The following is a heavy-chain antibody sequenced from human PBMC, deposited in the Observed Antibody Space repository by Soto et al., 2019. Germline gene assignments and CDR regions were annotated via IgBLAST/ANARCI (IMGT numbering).Heavy chain of an antibody. Sequence: GGSLRLSCAASGFTFSSYGMHWVRQAPGKGLEWVAVISYDGSNKYYADSVKGRFTISRDNSKNTLYLQMNSLRAEDTAVYYCAKDRRDGSSTRYYYYYGMDVWGQGTTVTVSS. V-gene: IGHV3-30*18. D-gene: IGHD2-2*01. CDR3: AKDRRDGSSTRYYYYYGMDV. J-gene: IGHJ6*02. CDR1: GFTFSSYG. CDR2: ISYDGSNK.